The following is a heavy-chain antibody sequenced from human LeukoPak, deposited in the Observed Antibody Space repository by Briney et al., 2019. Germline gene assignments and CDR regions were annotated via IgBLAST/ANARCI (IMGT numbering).Heavy chain of an antibody. CDR3: AGRHYGSGNIDS. D-gene: IGHD3-10*01. J-gene: IGHJ4*02. CDR1: SDSISSSSYL. CDR2: IYSNGHI. Sequence: SGTLSLTCSVSSDSISSSSYLWVWVRQPPGKGLEWIGDIYSNGHISYNPSLKSRAAISVDTSKNQFSLNLSSVTAADTAVYYCAGRHYGSGNIDSWGQGTLVTVSS. V-gene: IGHV4-39*01.